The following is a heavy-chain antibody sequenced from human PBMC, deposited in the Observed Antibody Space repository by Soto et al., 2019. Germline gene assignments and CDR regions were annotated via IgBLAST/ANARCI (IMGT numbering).Heavy chain of an antibody. CDR3: ARDNSVAAAGSWWFDP. J-gene: IGHJ5*02. D-gene: IGHD6-13*01. CDR1: GYTFSSYH. CDR2: INPSGSNT. V-gene: IGHV1-46*01. Sequence: WASVKVSCKSSGYTFSSYHMHWVRRAPGQGLEWMGIINPSGSNTIYAQKFQGRVTMTRDTSTSTDYMELSSLRSDDTAVYFCARDNSVAAAGSWWFDPWGQGTLVTVSS.